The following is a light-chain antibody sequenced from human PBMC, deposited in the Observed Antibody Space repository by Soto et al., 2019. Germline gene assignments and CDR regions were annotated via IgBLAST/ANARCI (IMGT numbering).Light chain of an antibody. CDR1: QDISNY. V-gene: IGKV1-33*01. CDR3: QQYDNLPFT. CDR2: DAS. Sequence: DIXXTXSPSSLSASVGDRVTITCQASQDISNYLNWYQQKPGKAPKLLIYDASNLETGVPSRFSGSGSGTDFTFTISSLRPADIATYYCQQYDNLPFTFGGGTKVEIK. J-gene: IGKJ4*01.